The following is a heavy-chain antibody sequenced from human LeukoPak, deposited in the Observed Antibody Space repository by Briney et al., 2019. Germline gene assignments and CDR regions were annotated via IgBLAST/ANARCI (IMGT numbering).Heavy chain of an antibody. V-gene: IGHV1-46*01. D-gene: IGHD3-22*01. Sequence: ASVKVSCKASGYTFTTYCMHWVRQAPGQGLEWMGILNPSSGSTSYAQRFQGRVTMTRDTSTSTFYMELRSLKSEDTAVYYCARDGEYYDSSGSYFDYWGQGTLVTVSS. CDR3: ARDGEYYDSSGSYFDY. CDR2: LNPSSGST. CDR1: GYTFTTYC. J-gene: IGHJ4*02.